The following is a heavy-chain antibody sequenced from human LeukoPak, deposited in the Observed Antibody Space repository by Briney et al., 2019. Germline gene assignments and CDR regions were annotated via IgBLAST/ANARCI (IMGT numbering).Heavy chain of an antibody. CDR2: IYYSGST. Sequence: SETLSLTCTVSGGSISSSSYYWGWIRQPPGKGLEWIGSIYYSGSTHYNPSLKSRVTISVDTSKNQFSLKLSSVTAADTAVYYCARSLYGDYAYWGQGTLVTVSS. D-gene: IGHD4-17*01. CDR1: GGSISSSSYY. CDR3: ARSLYGDYAY. V-gene: IGHV4-39*01. J-gene: IGHJ4*02.